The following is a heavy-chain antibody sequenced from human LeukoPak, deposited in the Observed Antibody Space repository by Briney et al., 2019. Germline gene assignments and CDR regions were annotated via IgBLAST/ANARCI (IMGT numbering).Heavy chain of an antibody. CDR1: GGSFSGYY. J-gene: IGHJ4*02. Sequence: SETLSLPSAVYGGSFSGYYWSWIRRPPGKGLEWIGAINHSGSTNYNPSLTSRVTISVDTSKNQFSLKLSSVTAPDTAVYYWARLVGGSYRYYFDYWGQGTLVTVSS. CDR3: ARLVGGSYRYYFDY. CDR2: INHSGST. V-gene: IGHV4-34*01. D-gene: IGHD3-16*02.